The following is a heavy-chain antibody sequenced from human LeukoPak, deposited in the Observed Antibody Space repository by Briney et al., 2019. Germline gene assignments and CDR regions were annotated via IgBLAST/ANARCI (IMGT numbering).Heavy chain of an antibody. D-gene: IGHD6-13*01. CDR1: GFTFSSYG. J-gene: IGHJ4*02. CDR2: IRYDGSNK. CDR3: AKDRWYSSSWEPFDY. V-gene: IGHV3-30*02. Sequence: PGGSLRLSCAASGFTFSSYGMHWVRQAPGKGLEWVAFIRYDGSNKYYADSVKGRFTISRDNSKNTLYLQMNSLRAEDTAVYYCAKDRWYSSSWEPFDYWGQGTLVTVSS.